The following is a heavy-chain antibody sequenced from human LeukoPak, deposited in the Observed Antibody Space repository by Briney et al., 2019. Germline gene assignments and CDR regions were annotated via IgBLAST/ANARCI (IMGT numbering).Heavy chain of an antibody. CDR1: GFTFSDHY. Sequence: GGSLRLSCAASGFTFSDHYMSWIRQAPGKGLEWVSYISSSGSTIYYADSVKGRFTISRDNAKNSLYLQMNSLRAEDTAVYYCARDGGSYYYYYYMDVWGKGTTVTVSS. D-gene: IGHD1-26*01. J-gene: IGHJ6*03. CDR2: ISSSGSTI. CDR3: ARDGGSYYYYYYMDV. V-gene: IGHV3-11*04.